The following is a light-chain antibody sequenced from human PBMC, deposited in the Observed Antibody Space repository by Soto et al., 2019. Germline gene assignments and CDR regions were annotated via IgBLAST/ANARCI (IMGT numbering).Light chain of an antibody. V-gene: IGKV1D-12*01. CDR1: QDLTRW. Sequence: DIQMTQSPSSVSASVGDRVTITCRASQDLTRWLAWYQQKPGKAPTLLISAASSLQSGAPSRFSGSGSGTDFTLTIRNLQPEDFETYYCQQPISFPITFGQGTRLEIK. J-gene: IGKJ5*01. CDR2: AAS. CDR3: QQPISFPIT.